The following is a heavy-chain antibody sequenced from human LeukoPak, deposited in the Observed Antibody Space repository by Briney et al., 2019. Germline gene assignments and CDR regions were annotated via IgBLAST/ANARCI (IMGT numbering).Heavy chain of an antibody. CDR2: IYYSGST. J-gene: IGHJ4*02. V-gene: IGHV4-59*01. Sequence: TSETLSLTCTVSGGSISSYYWSWIRQPPGKGLEWIGYIYYSGSTNYNPSLKSRVTISVDTSKNQFSLKLSSVTAADTAVYYCARSGYSSSWYYFDYWGQGTLVTVSS. D-gene: IGHD6-13*01. CDR3: ARSGYSSSWYYFDY. CDR1: GGSISSYY.